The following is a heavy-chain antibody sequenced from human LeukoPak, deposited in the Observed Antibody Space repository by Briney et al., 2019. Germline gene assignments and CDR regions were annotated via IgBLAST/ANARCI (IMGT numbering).Heavy chain of an antibody. Sequence: PGRSLRLSCAASGFTFSGYGMHWVRQAPDKGLEWVAVIWYDGNNKYYADSVKGRFTISRDNSKHTLYLHMNSLRVEDTAVYYCAKDWGYTTMVSYYFDYWGQGALVTVSS. CDR3: AKDWGYTTMVSYYFDY. CDR1: GFTFSGYG. CDR2: IWYDGNNK. J-gene: IGHJ4*02. V-gene: IGHV3-33*06. D-gene: IGHD5-18*01.